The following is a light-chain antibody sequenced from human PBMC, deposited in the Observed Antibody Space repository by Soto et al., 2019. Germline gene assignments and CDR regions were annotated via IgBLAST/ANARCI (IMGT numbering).Light chain of an antibody. J-gene: IGLJ3*02. CDR1: SSNIGSNT. CDR3: AAWDDSLNGPV. Sequence: QSVLTQPPSVSGTPGQRVTISCSGSSSNIGSNTVSWYQQLPGTAPKLLIYSNDQRPSGDPDRFSDSKSGTSDSLVISGLQSEDEADYYCAAWDDSLNGPVFGGGTKLTVL. CDR2: SND. V-gene: IGLV1-44*01.